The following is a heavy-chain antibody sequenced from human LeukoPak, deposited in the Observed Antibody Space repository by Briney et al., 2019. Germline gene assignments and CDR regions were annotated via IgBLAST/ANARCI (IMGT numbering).Heavy chain of an antibody. D-gene: IGHD5-18*01. CDR2: IRQDGSEK. CDR3: ARGGAAMAYY. J-gene: IGHJ4*02. CDR1: GFTFSTYW. Sequence: GGSLRLSCAASGFTFSTYWMSWVRQALGKGLEWVANIRQDGSEKYYVDSVKGRFTISRDNAKNTLYLQMNSLRAEDTAVYYCARGGAAMAYYWGQGTLVTVSS. V-gene: IGHV3-7*01.